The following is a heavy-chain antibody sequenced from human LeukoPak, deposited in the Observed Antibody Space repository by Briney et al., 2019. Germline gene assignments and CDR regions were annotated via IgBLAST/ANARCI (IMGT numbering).Heavy chain of an antibody. Sequence: GGSLRLSCEASGPTFSSYSMSWVRQAPGRGLEWVSGITASGDTTYYADSATGRFTISRDNSKNTLYLQMNSLRVEDTAVYYCAKMSGYFDYWGQRTLVTVSS. CDR1: GPTFSSYS. J-gene: IGHJ4*02. CDR2: ITASGDTT. V-gene: IGHV3-23*01. D-gene: IGHD5/OR15-5a*01. CDR3: AKMSGYFDY.